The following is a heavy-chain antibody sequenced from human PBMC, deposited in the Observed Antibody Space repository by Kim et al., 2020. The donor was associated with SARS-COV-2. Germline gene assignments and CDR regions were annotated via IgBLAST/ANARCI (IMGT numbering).Heavy chain of an antibody. CDR1: GGSFSGYY. CDR2: INHSGST. V-gene: IGHV4-34*01. CDR3: AGPVAATGY. D-gene: IGHD6-19*01. J-gene: IGHJ4*02. Sequence: SETLSLTCAVYGGSFSGYYWSWIRQPPGKGLEWIGEINHSGSTNYNPSLKSRVTISVDTSKNQFSLKLSSVTAADTAVYYCAGPVAATGYWGQGTLVTVSS.